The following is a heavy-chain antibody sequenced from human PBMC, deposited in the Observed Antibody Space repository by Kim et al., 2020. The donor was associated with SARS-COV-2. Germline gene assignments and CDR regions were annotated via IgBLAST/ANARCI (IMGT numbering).Heavy chain of an antibody. J-gene: IGHJ6*02. V-gene: IGHV3-33*01. CDR2: K. Sequence: KYYTDAVKGRFTISTDNSQNTRYLQMNSLIAEDAAVYYCARTPSYYYGMDVWGQGTTVTVSS. CDR3: ARTPSYYYGMDV.